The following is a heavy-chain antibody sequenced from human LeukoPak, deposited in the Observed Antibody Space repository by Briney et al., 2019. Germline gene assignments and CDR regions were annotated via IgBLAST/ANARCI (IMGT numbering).Heavy chain of an antibody. CDR1: GGTFSSYA. D-gene: IGHD6-13*01. CDR2: IIPIFGTA. CDR3: ARDPTIVAAAVTADAFDI. J-gene: IGHJ3*02. V-gene: IGHV1-69*13. Sequence: SVKVSCKASGGTFSSYAISWVRQAPGQGLEWMGGIIPIFGTANYAQKFQGRVTITADESTSTAYMELSSLRSEDTAVYYCARDPTIVAAAVTADAFDIWGQGTMVTVSS.